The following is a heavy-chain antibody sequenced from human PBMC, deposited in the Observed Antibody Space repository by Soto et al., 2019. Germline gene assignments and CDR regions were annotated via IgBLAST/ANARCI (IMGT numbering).Heavy chain of an antibody. Sequence: SETLSLTCTVSGGSIRSYFWSWIRQPPGKGLEWIGYIYYSGSTNYNPSLKSRVTMSVDTSKNQFSLKLSSVTSADTAVYFCARDKAGTTLNYYFGMDVWGQGTTVTVSS. V-gene: IGHV4-59*01. CDR1: GGSIRSYF. J-gene: IGHJ6*02. CDR2: IYYSGST. D-gene: IGHD1-7*01. CDR3: ARDKAGTTLNYYFGMDV.